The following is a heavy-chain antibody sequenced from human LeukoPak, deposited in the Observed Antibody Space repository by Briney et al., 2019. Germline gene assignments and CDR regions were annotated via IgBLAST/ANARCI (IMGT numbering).Heavy chain of an antibody. Sequence: GGSLRLSCAASGFTFSSYAMSWVRQARGKGLEWVSDIRGSGGSTYYADSVKGRFAISRDNSKNTLYLQMNSLRAEDTAVYYCAKDGAPSYYDFWSGYDYWGQGTLVTVSS. V-gene: IGHV3-23*01. CDR1: GFTFSSYA. J-gene: IGHJ4*02. CDR3: AKDGAPSYYDFWSGYDY. D-gene: IGHD3-3*01. CDR2: IRGSGGST.